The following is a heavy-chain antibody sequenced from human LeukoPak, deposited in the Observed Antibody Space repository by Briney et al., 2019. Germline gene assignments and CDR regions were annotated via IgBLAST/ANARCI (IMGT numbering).Heavy chain of an antibody. V-gene: IGHV1-18*01. J-gene: IGHJ4*02. CDR3: ARDLLAYSSSWQRGGFDY. D-gene: IGHD6-13*01. CDR2: ISAYNGNT. CDR1: GYTFTSYG. Sequence: GASVKVSCKASGYTFTSYGISWVRQAPGQGLEWMGWISAYNGNTNYAQKLQGRVTMTTDTSTSTAYMELSSLRSDDTPVYSCARDLLAYSSSWQRGGFDYWGQGTLVNVSS.